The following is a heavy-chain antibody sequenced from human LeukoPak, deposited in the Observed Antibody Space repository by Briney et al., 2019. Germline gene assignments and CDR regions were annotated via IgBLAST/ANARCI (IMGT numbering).Heavy chain of an antibody. D-gene: IGHD3-22*01. J-gene: IGHJ4*02. CDR1: GLTFSTYS. V-gene: IGHV3-48*01. CDR2: ISSSSNTI. CDR3: AKPPEHYYDSSGYFDY. Sequence: GGSLRLSCAASGLTFSTYSMNWVRQSPGKGLEWLSYISSSSNTIYYADSVKGRFTISRDNAKNSLYLQMNSLRAEDTAVYYCAKPPEHYYDSSGYFDYWGQGTLVTVSS.